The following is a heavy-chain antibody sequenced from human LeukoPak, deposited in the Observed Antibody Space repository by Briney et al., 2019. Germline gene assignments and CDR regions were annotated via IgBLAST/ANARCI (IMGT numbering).Heavy chain of an antibody. V-gene: IGHV4-39*07. Sequence: SETLSLTCTVSGGTISSSDHYWGWIRQPPGKGLEWIGSMYYSGSTYYNPSLESRVTMSVDTSKNQISLRLTSVTAADTAVYYCARGRSYGFDFDSWGPGTLVIVSS. J-gene: IGHJ4*02. CDR1: GGTISSSDHY. D-gene: IGHD5-18*01. CDR2: MYYSGST. CDR3: ARGRSYGFDFDS.